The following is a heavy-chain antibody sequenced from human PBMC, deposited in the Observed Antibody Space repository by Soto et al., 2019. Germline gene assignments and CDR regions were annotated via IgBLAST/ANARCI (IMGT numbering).Heavy chain of an antibody. J-gene: IGHJ4*02. CDR1: GYTFTSYG. Sequence: GASVKVSCKASGYTFTSYGISWVRQAPGQGLEWMGWISAYNGNTDYAQKLQGRVTMTTDTSTSTAYMELRSLRSDDTAVYYCARDPSSSGWIQRCFDYWGQGTLVTVSS. CDR3: ARDPSSSGWIQRCFDY. D-gene: IGHD6-19*01. V-gene: IGHV1-18*01. CDR2: ISAYNGNT.